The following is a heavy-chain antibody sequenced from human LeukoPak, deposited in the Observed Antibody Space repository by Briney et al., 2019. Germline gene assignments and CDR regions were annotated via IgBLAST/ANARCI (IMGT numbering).Heavy chain of an antibody. Sequence: GGSLRLSCAASGFTFSSYEMNWVRQAPGKGLEWVSYISSSGSTIYYADSVKGRFTISRDNSKNTLFLQMSSLRTDDTALYYCAKDDGWLQLGGIDYWGQGTLVTVSS. J-gene: IGHJ4*02. CDR3: AKDDGWLQLGGIDY. CDR2: ISSSGSTI. CDR1: GFTFSSYE. V-gene: IGHV3-48*03. D-gene: IGHD5-24*01.